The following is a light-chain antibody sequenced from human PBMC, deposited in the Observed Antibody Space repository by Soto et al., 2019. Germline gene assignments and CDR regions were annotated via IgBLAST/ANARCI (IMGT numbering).Light chain of an antibody. V-gene: IGKV1-5*01. J-gene: IGKJ1*01. CDR2: DAT. CDR3: QQYDSYSNT. Sequence: DVQLIQSPSTLSASIGDRVTITCRVSQPIRDWVAWYQQKPGKAPKLLIYDATSSDSGVPSRFSGSGSETEFTLTISSLQPGDFATYYSQQYDSYSNTFGQGTRVEL. CDR1: QPIRDW.